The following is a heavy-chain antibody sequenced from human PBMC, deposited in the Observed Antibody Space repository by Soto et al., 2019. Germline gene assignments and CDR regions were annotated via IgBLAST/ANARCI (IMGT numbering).Heavy chain of an antibody. Sequence: GGSLRLSCAASGFNFSSYGMHWVRQAPGKGLEWVAVISYDGSNKYYADSVKGRFTISRDNSKNTLYLQMNSLRAEDTAVYYCAKDLGDGPGVGAYRWGSYYYYGMDVWGQGTTVTVSS. CDR1: GFNFSSYG. D-gene: IGHD1-26*01. J-gene: IGHJ6*02. CDR2: ISYDGSNK. CDR3: AKDLGDGPGVGAYRWGSYYYYGMDV. V-gene: IGHV3-30*18.